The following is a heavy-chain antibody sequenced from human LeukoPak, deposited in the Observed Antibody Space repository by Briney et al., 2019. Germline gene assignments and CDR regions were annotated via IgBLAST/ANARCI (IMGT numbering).Heavy chain of an antibody. Sequence: GGSLRLSCAASGFTVSSNYMSWVRQAPGKGLEWVSVIYSGGSTYYADSVKGRFTISRDNSKNTLYLQMNSLGAEDTAVYYCAKAHTGAVWGSYLRAPWGQGSLVTVSS. J-gene: IGHJ5*02. CDR2: IYSGGST. CDR3: AKAHTGAVWGSYLRAP. CDR1: GFTVSSNY. D-gene: IGHD3-16*02. V-gene: IGHV3-66*01.